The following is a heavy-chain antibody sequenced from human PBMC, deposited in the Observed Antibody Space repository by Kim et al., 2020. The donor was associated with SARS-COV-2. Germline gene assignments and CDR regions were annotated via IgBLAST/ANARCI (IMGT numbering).Heavy chain of an antibody. D-gene: IGHD2-15*01. CDR2: IRSKAYGGTT. CDR1: GFTFGDYA. Sequence: GGSLRLSCTASGFTFGDYAMSWFRQAPGKGLEWVGFIRSKAYGGTTEYAASVKGRFTISRDDSKSIAYLQMNSLKTEDTAVYYCTRVVYCSGGSCYSGRFERAWGAFDIWGQGTMVTVSS. J-gene: IGHJ3*02. CDR3: TRVVYCSGGSCYSGRFERAWGAFDI. V-gene: IGHV3-49*03.